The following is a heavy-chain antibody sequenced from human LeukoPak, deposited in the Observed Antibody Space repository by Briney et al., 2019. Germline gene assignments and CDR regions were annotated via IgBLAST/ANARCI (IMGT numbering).Heavy chain of an antibody. CDR2: IYHSGST. Sequence: PSETLSLTCAVSGGSISSGNWWSWVRQPPGKGLEWIGEIYHSGSTNYNPSLKSRVTISVDKSKNQVSLKLSSVTAADTAVYYCARAKYCSGGSCYGRGPLGAAFDIWGQGTMVTVSS. CDR3: ARAKYCSGGSCYGRGPLGAAFDI. V-gene: IGHV4-4*02. CDR1: GGSISSGNW. D-gene: IGHD2-15*01. J-gene: IGHJ3*02.